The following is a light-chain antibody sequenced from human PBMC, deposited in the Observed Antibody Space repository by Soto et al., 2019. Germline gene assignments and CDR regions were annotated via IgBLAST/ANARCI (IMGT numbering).Light chain of an antibody. Sequence: AIQLTQSPSSLSLSVGYRFTITCRASQNVSSYLAWYQQKPGKAPKLLISSASTIPTDVPSRFSGSGSGTDFTLTISNLQPEDFVAYYCLQYYNWPLSFGGGTKVDIK. J-gene: IGKJ4*01. CDR3: LQYYNWPLS. CDR2: SAS. V-gene: IGKV1-6*01. CDR1: QNVSSY.